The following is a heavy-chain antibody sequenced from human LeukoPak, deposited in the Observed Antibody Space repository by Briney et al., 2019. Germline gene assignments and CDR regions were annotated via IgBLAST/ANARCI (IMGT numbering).Heavy chain of an antibody. CDR1: GFTFSNYA. D-gene: IGHD1-26*01. Sequence: PGGSLRLSCGASGFTFSNYAMHWVRQAPGKGLEWVSGINWNSGNIGYADSVKGRFTISRDNAKNSLYLQMNSLRAEDTALYYCAKDRSSGSYQHFDYWGQGTLVTVSS. V-gene: IGHV3-9*01. CDR3: AKDRSSGSYQHFDY. CDR2: INWNSGNI. J-gene: IGHJ4*02.